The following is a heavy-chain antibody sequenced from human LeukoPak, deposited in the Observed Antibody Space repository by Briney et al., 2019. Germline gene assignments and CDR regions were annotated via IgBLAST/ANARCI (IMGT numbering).Heavy chain of an antibody. CDR2: ISGGGGST. V-gene: IGHV3-23*01. Sequence: PGGSLRLSCAASGFTFSSYAMSWVRQAPGKGLEWVSAISGGGGSTYYADSVKGRFTISRDNSKNTLYLQMDSLRAEDTALYYCAKGSGINHYHWIDPWGQGTLVTVS. J-gene: IGHJ5*02. CDR1: GFTFSSYA. D-gene: IGHD1-14*01. CDR3: AKGSGINHYHWIDP.